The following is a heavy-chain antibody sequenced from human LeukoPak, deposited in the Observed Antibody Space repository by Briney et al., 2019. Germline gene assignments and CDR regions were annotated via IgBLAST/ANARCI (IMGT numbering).Heavy chain of an antibody. V-gene: IGHV4-34*01. J-gene: IGHJ4*02. CDR1: GGSFSGYY. CDR3: ARDGYSFGSHFDY. CDR2: INHSGST. Sequence: SETLSLTCAVYGGSFSGYYWSWIRQPPGKGLEWIGEINHSGSTNYNPSLKSRVTMSVDTSKNQFSLKLSSVTAADTAVYFCARDGYSFGSHFDYWGQGTLVTVSS. D-gene: IGHD5-18*01.